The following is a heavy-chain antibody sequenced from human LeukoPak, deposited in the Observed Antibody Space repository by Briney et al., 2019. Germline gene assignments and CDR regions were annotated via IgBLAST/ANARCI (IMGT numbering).Heavy chain of an antibody. CDR1: RFAFDTHA. Sequence: PGGSLRLSCAASRFAFDTHAMSWVRRAPGKGLEWVSAISGSGDRTHYADSVKGRFTISRDNSKNTLYLQLHSLRAEDTAIYYCAKDRQKWQWLVMYYFDSWGQGTLVTVSS. J-gene: IGHJ4*02. CDR2: ISGSGDRT. V-gene: IGHV3-23*01. D-gene: IGHD6-19*01. CDR3: AKDRQKWQWLVMYYFDS.